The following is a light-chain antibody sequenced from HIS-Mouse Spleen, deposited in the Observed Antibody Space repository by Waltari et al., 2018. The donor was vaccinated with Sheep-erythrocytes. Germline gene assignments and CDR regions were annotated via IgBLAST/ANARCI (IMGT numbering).Light chain of an antibody. Sequence: QSALTQPASVSGSPGQSITIPCTGTSSYVGRYNLVPWYQQHPGKAPKLMIYDVSKRPSGVPDRFSGSKSGNTASLTISGLQAEDEADYYCCSYAGSYTLVFGGGTKLTVL. J-gene: IGLJ2*01. V-gene: IGLV2-11*02. CDR1: SSYVGRYNL. CDR2: DVS. CDR3: CSYAGSYTLV.